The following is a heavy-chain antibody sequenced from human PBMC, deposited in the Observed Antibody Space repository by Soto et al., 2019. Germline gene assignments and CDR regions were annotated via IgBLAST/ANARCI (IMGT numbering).Heavy chain of an antibody. CDR2: ISPDSGDT. CDR3: ARDGYTNSWYLF. J-gene: IGHJ4*02. Sequence: GASVKVSCKASGYTFTNYGISWVRLAPGQGLEWMGGISPDSGDTNYAQKLQGRVTMTTDTSTNTAYMELRSLGSDDTAVYYCARDGYTNSWYLFWGQGTLVTVSS. CDR1: GYTFTNYG. D-gene: IGHD6-13*01. V-gene: IGHV1-18*01.